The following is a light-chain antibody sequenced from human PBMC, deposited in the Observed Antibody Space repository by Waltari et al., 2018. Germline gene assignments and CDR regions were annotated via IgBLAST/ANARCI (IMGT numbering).Light chain of an antibody. V-gene: IGLV2-11*01. CDR1: SSAIGIYNY. J-gene: IGLJ2*01. CDR2: DVN. Sequence: QAALTQPPSVSGSPGQSVTIPCPGTSSAIGIYNYVSWYQQHPDKAPKLMIYDVNKRPSGVPDRFSGSKSGNTASLTISGLQAEDEADYYCSSYAGSSTLIFGGGTRLTVL. CDR3: SSYAGSSTLI.